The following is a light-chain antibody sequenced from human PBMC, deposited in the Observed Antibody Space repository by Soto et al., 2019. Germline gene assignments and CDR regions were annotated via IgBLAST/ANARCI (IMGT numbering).Light chain of an antibody. Sequence: QSALTQPASVSGSPGQSITISCTGTSSDVGGFNYVSWYQQYPGKAPKLLIYDVSNRPSGVSNRFSGSKSGNTASLTISGLQAEDVSDYYCSSYTSNTTLVFGGGTKLTVL. CDR1: SSDVGGFNY. CDR3: SSYTSNTTLV. CDR2: DVS. V-gene: IGLV2-14*01. J-gene: IGLJ2*01.